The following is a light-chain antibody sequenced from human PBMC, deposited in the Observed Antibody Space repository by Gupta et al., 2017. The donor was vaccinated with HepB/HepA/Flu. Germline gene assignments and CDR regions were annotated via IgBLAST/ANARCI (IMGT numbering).Light chain of an antibody. CDR3: ASWDDTRNGLV. Sequence: SVMTQPPPASGPPGQRVTISCSGSRSNIGTNGVNWYQQLPGPAPQLLMHNNNRRPAAVPARFSGSKSATSASPPTIGLQSEDEADYYCASWDDTRNGLVFGGGTSLTVL. CDR2: NNN. V-gene: IGLV1-44*01. J-gene: IGLJ3*02. CDR1: RSNIGTNG.